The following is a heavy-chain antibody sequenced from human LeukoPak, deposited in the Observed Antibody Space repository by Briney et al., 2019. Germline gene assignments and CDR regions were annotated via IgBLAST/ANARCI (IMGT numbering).Heavy chain of an antibody. CDR1: GFTFSSFA. CDR3: AKRKNSPGYSSLDQ. D-gene: IGHD2-15*01. V-gene: IGHV3-23*01. J-gene: IGHJ4*02. Sequence: GGSLRLSCVASGFTFSSFALDWVRQAPGRGLEWISVVSRTGSTKYYTDSVKGRFTVSRDNSKNTVYLQMNSLRVDDSAVYYCAKRKNSPGYSSLDQWGQGTLVTVSS. CDR2: VSRTGSTK.